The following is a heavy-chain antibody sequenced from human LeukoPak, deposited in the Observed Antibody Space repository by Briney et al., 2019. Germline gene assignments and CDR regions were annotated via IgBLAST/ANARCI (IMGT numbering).Heavy chain of an antibody. CDR1: GGTFSSYA. V-gene: IGHV1-69*13. Sequence: SVKVSCKASGGTFSSYAISWVRQAPGQGLEWMGGIIPTFGTANYAQKFQGRVTITADESTSTAYMELSSLRSEDTAVYYCARATDSSSWYTGAFGIWGQGTMVTVSS. J-gene: IGHJ3*02. CDR3: ARATDSSSWYTGAFGI. D-gene: IGHD6-13*01. CDR2: IIPTFGTA.